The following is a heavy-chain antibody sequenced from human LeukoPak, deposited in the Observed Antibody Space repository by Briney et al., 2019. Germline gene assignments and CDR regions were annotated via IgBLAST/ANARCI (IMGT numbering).Heavy chain of an antibody. V-gene: IGHV4-39*01. J-gene: IGHJ4*02. CDR3: ARQFSSGYYRFDY. Sequence: PGGSLRLSCAASGFTFSSYAMTWVRQPPGKGLEWIGSIYYSGSTYYNPSLKSRVTISVDTSKNQFSLKLSSVTAADTAVYYCARQFSSGYYRFDYWGQGTLVTVSS. D-gene: IGHD3-22*01. CDR1: GFTFSSYA. CDR2: IYYSGST.